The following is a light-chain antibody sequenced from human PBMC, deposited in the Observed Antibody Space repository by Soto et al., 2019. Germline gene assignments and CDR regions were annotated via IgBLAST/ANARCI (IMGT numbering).Light chain of an antibody. J-gene: IGKJ4*01. CDR1: QSVTNSY. V-gene: IGKV3-20*01. CDR2: DAS. CDR3: QQYGRSLT. Sequence: EIVLTQSPGTLSLSPGERATLSCRASQSVTNSYLAWYQQKPGQAPRLFIYDASRRATGIPDRFSGSGSGTDFALIISRLQPEDFPVYYCQQYGRSLTFGGGTKAEIK.